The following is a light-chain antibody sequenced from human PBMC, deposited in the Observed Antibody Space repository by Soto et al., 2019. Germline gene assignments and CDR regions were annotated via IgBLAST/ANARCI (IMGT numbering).Light chain of an antibody. Sequence: EIVLTQSQATLSLSPGERATLSCRASQSISSDLAWYQQKPGQPHRLLIYDASNRATGIPARFSGSGSGTDFTLTISSLEPEDFAVYYCQQRSKWPRTFGQGTKLEIK. CDR3: QQRSKWPRT. J-gene: IGKJ1*01. V-gene: IGKV3-11*01. CDR1: QSISSD. CDR2: DAS.